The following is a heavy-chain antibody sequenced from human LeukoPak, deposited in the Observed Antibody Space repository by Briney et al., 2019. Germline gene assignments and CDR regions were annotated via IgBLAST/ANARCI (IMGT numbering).Heavy chain of an antibody. CDR2: IIPIFGTA. CDR3: AGDCGGDCYSPEPDAFDI. Sequence: SSVKVSCKASGGTFSSYAISWVRQAPGQGLEGMGGIIPIFGTANYAQKFQGRVTITADESTSTAYMELSSLRSEDTAVYYCAGDCGGDCYSPEPDAFDIWGQGTMVTVSS. J-gene: IGHJ3*02. D-gene: IGHD2-21*01. CDR1: GGTFSSYA. V-gene: IGHV1-69*01.